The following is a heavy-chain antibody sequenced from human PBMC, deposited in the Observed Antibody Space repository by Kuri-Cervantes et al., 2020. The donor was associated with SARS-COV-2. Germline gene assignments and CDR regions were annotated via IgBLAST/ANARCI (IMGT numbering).Heavy chain of an antibody. V-gene: IGHV3-9*03. Sequence: SLKISCAASGFTFDDYAMHWVRQAPGKGLEWVSGISWNSGSIGYADSVKGRFTISRDNAKNSLYLQMNSLRAEDMDLYYCAKLVATNDVFDIWGQGTMVTVSS. CDR3: AKLVATNDVFDI. J-gene: IGHJ3*02. CDR2: ISWNSGSI. CDR1: GFTFDDYA. D-gene: IGHD5-12*01.